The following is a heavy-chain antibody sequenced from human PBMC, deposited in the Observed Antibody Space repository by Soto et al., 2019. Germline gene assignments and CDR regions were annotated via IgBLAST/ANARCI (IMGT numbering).Heavy chain of an antibody. D-gene: IGHD3-10*01. V-gene: IGHV4-34*01. CDR1: GGSFSGYY. CDR3: ARTHGSGSYYNPNLDY. Sequence: SETLSLTCAVYGGSFSGYYWSWIRQPPGKGLEWIGEINHSGSTNYNPSLKSRVTISVDTSKNQFSLKLSSVTAADTAVYYCARTHGSGSYYNPNLDYWGQGTLVTVSS. J-gene: IGHJ4*02. CDR2: INHSGST.